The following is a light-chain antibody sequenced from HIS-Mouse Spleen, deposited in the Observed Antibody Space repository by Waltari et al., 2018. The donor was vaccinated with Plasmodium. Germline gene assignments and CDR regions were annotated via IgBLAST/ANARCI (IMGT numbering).Light chain of an antibody. CDR1: QSVSGN. Sequence: EIVMTQSPATLSVSPGERATLSCRASQSVSGNLAWYQQNPGQAPRLLIDGASTRATGIPARFSGSGSGTEFTLTISSMQSEDFAVYYCQQYNNWPPLTFGGGTKVEIK. CDR3: QQYNNWPPLT. CDR2: GAS. J-gene: IGKJ4*01. V-gene: IGKV3-15*01.